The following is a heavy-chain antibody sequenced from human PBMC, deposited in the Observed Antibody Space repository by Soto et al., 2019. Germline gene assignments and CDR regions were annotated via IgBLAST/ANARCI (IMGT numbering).Heavy chain of an antibody. CDR2: IFWDDDA. V-gene: IGHV2-5*02. Sequence: QITLRESGPALVKPTQTLTLTCTFSGFSLSTNGVAVGWIRQPPGKALEWLALIFWDDDARYSPSLKTRLAIDKDTSKNQVVLIMTNMDPVDTGTYYCTHTSGHCSTGADNWGQGTQVTVSS. D-gene: IGHD2-2*01. CDR3: THTSGHCSTGADN. CDR1: GFSLSTNGVA. J-gene: IGHJ4*02.